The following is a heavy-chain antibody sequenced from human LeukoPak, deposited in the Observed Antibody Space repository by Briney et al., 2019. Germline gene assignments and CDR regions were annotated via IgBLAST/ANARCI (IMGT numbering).Heavy chain of an antibody. CDR2: ISGGGGTK. D-gene: IGHD1-7*01. Sequence: GGSLRLSCAASDFTFNIYAMTWVRQAPGKGLEWVSTISGGGGTKYYADSVKGRFTISRDNSKNTLYLQMNSLRAEDTAVYYCAKDLGPMGTTPFDYWGQGTLVTVSS. CDR1: DFTFNIYA. V-gene: IGHV3-23*01. J-gene: IGHJ4*02. CDR3: AKDLGPMGTTPFDY.